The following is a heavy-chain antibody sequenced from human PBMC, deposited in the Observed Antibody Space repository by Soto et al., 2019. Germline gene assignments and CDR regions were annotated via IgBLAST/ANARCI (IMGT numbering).Heavy chain of an antibody. V-gene: IGHV1-3*01. CDR1: GYTFTSYA. D-gene: IGHD5-18*01. CDR3: ARGLNGYLHYFDY. CDR2: INAGNGNT. Sequence: ASVKVSCKASGYTFTSYAMHWVRQAPGQRLELMGWINAGNGNTKYSQKFQGRVTITRDTSASTAYMELSSLRSEDTAVYYCARGLNGYLHYFDYWGQGILVTVSS. J-gene: IGHJ4*02.